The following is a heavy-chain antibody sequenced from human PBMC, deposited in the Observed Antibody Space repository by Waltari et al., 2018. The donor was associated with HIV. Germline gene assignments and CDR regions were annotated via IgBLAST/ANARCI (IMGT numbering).Heavy chain of an antibody. Sequence: QLQLQESGPGLVKPSETLSLTCTVSGGSITSSSYFWAWIRQPPGKGLEWIGNIYSGGNTYSNPSLQSRVTMSVDRSNSQFSLRLSSVTAADTGVYYCARRVVPGSTLDPWGPGALVTVSS. CDR1: GGSITSSSYF. D-gene: IGHD2-15*01. CDR3: ARRVVPGSTLDP. J-gene: IGHJ5*02. V-gene: IGHV4-39*01. CDR2: IYSGGNT.